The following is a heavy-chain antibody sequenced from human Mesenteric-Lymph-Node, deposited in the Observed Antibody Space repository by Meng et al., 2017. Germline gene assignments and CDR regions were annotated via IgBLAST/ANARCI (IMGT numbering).Heavy chain of an antibody. D-gene: IGHD1-1*01. V-gene: IGHV4-4*03. CDR3: GRDQGRQLINH. CDR2: VYHRGDT. J-gene: IGHJ4*02. CDR1: GDSISRYIG. Sequence: VQLEASGPGLVKPPATPSLTCAVVGDSISRYIGWSWVRQPPGKGLEWIGEVYHRGDTNYNPSLKSRVVISVDRSKNQFSLNLSSVTAADTAVYYCGRDQGRQLINHWGQGTLVTVSS.